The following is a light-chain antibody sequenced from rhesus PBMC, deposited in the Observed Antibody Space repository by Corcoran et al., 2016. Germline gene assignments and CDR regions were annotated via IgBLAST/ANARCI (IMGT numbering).Light chain of an antibody. CDR2: EVS. CDR3: VQGAPWPYS. J-gene: IGKJ2*01. CDR1: QSFVHSYGKTY. Sequence: DVVLTQSPLSLPVTPGQPASISCRPSQSFVHSYGKTYLNWLQQKPGQPPRRIIYEVSNRDSGVPDRLSGNGAGIDFTLKISKVESEDVGVYYGVQGAPWPYSFGQGTKVGIK. V-gene: IGKV2S9*01.